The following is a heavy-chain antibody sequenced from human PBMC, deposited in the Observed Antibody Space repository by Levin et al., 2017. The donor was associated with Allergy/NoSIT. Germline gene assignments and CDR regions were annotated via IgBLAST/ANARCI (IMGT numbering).Heavy chain of an antibody. CDR1: GVTFSDHY. CDR2: IRNKAKSDTT. D-gene: IGHD4-11*01. Sequence: GESLKISCVASGVTFSDHYMEWVRQAPGEGLEWVGRIRNKAKSDTTQYAASVKGRFTISRDDLENSLYLQMNSLRTEDTAVYYCARGSTTTPGGTVYGMDVWGQGTTVTVSS. J-gene: IGHJ6*02. CDR3: ARGSTTTPGGTVYGMDV. V-gene: IGHV3-72*01.